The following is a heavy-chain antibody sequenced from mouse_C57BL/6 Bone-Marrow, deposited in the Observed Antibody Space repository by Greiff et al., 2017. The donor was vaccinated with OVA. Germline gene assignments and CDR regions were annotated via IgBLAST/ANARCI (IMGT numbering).Heavy chain of an antibody. CDR1: GYAFTNYL. Sequence: VQLQQSGAELVRPGTSVKVSCKASGYAFTNYLIEWVKQRPGQGLEWIGVINPGSGGTNYNEKFKGKATLTADKSSSTAYMQLSSLTSEDSAVYFCALYDGYLGWFAYWGQGTLVTVSA. D-gene: IGHD2-3*01. V-gene: IGHV1-54*01. J-gene: IGHJ3*01. CDR3: ALYDGYLGWFAY. CDR2: INPGSGGT.